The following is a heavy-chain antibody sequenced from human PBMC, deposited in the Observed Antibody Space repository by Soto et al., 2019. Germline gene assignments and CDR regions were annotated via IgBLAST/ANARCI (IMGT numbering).Heavy chain of an antibody. CDR2: INAGNGNT. CDR1: GYTFTSYA. J-gene: IGHJ4*02. V-gene: IGHV1-3*01. Sequence: QVQLVQSGAEVKKPGASVKVSCKASGYTFTSYAMHWVRQAPGQRLEWMGWINAGNGNTKYSQKFQGRVTITRDTSASTAYMELSSLRSEDTAVYYCARDLWFGESLFGYWGQGTLVTVSS. D-gene: IGHD3-10*01. CDR3: ARDLWFGESLFGY.